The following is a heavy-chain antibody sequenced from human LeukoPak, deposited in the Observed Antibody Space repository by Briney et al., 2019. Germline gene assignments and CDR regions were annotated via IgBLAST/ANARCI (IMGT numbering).Heavy chain of an antibody. CDR3: ASQDYGGNLRPAEYFQH. J-gene: IGHJ1*01. CDR1: GYSISSGYY. Sequence: PSETLSLTCTVSGYSISSGYYWGWIRQPPGKGLEWIGSIYHSGTAYYNPSLRSRVTMSVDTSKNQFSLRLSSVTAADTAVYYCASQDYGGNLRPAEYFQHWDQGTLVTVSS. D-gene: IGHD4-23*01. CDR2: IYHSGTA. V-gene: IGHV4-38-2*02.